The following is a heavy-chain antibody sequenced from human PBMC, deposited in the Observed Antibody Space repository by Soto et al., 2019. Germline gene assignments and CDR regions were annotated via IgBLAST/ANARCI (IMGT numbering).Heavy chain of an antibody. V-gene: IGHV3-64*01. D-gene: IGHD6-19*01. Sequence: WVPLAQRKGLEYVSAISSNGGSTYYANSVKGRFTISRDNSKNTLYLQMGSLRAEDMAVYYCARGPYSSGWDGYAFDIWGQGTMVTVSS. CDR3: ARGPYSSGWDGYAFDI. J-gene: IGHJ3*02. CDR2: ISSNGGST.